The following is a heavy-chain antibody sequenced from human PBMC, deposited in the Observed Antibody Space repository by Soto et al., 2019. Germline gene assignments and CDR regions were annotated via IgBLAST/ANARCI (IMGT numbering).Heavy chain of an antibody. J-gene: IGHJ6*03. CDR1: GFTVSSNH. Sequence: GGSLSLSCAASGFTVSSNHMSWVRQAPGKGLEWVSVIYSGGNTYYADSVKGRFTISRDNSKNTLYLQMNSLRAEDTAVYYCVRQYCSSSSCYYYYYYMVVWGKGTTVTVSS. CDR2: IYSGGNT. CDR3: VRQYCSSSSCYYYYYYMVV. D-gene: IGHD2-2*01. V-gene: IGHV3-66*01.